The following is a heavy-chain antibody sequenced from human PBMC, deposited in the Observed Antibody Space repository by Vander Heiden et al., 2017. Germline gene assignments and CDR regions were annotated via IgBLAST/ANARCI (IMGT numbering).Heavy chain of an antibody. V-gene: IGHV4-31*03. CDR3: ARGIGAFDI. CDR2: IYYRGST. D-gene: IGHD2-21*01. J-gene: IGHJ3*02. Sequence: QVQLQESVPGLVQPSQTLSLTCTVPVCSISSGGYYWSWIRQHPGKGLEWIGYIYYRGSTDDNPSLKSRVTISGDTSKNQLSMKMSSVTAADTPVDDCARGIGAFDIWGQGRMVTVSS. CDR1: VCSISSGGYY.